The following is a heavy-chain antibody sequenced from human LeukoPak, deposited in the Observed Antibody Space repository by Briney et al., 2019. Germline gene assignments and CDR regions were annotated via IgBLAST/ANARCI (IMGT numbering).Heavy chain of an antibody. CDR3: ARDRVRYGDTQSLQI. V-gene: IGHV1-18*01. CDR2: ISAYNGNT. Sequence: GASVKVSCKASGYTFTSYGISWVRQAPGQGLEWMGWISAYNGNTNYAQKLQGRVTMTTDTSTSTAYMELRSLRSDGTAVYYCARDRVRYGDTQSLQIWGQGTMVTVSS. J-gene: IGHJ3*02. CDR1: GYTFTSYG. D-gene: IGHD4-17*01.